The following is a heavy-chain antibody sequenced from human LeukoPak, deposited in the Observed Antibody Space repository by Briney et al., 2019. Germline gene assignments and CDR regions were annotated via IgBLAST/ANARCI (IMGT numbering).Heavy chain of an antibody. V-gene: IGHV3-48*01. CDR3: AELGITMIGGV. Sequence: GGSLRLSCPASGFTLSNAWMNWVRQAPGKGLEWVSYISSSSSTIYYADSVKGRFTISRDNAKNSLYLQMNSLRAEDTAVYYCAELGITMIGGVWGKGTTVTISS. CDR1: GFTLSNAW. J-gene: IGHJ6*04. D-gene: IGHD3-10*02. CDR2: ISSSSSTI.